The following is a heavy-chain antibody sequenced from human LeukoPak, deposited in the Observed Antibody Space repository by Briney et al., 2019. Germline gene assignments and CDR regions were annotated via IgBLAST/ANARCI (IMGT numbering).Heavy chain of an antibody. V-gene: IGHV3-53*01. D-gene: IGHD3-16*01. CDR3: ASGGGVYFDY. Sequence: GGALRLSCAASECTVSYNYMSGVRQAPGKGLEWVSLIYSGGSTYYADSVQGRFTISRDNSKNTLYLQMNSLRAEDTAVYYCASGGGVYFDYWGQGTLVTVSS. J-gene: IGHJ4*02. CDR1: ECTVSYNY. CDR2: IYSGGST.